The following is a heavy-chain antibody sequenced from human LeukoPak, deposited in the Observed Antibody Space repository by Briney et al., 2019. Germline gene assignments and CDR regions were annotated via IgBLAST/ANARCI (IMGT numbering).Heavy chain of an antibody. V-gene: IGHV3-21*01. J-gene: IGHJ4*02. CDR1: GFTLSSNS. CDR2: ISSSSSYI. CDR3: ARVASSGAIRTDC. Sequence: GGSLRLSCAASGFTLSSNSMNWVRQAPGKGLEWVSSISSSSSYIYYADSVKGRFTISRDNAQNSLYLQMNSLRAEDTAVYYCARVASSGAIRTDCWGQGTLVTVSS. D-gene: IGHD2-15*01.